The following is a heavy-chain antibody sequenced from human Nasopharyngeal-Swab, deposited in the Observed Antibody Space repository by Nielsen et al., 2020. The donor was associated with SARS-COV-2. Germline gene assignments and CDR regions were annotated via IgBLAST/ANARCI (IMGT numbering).Heavy chain of an antibody. D-gene: IGHD3-22*01. Sequence: SETLSLTCAMYGGSFSGYYWSWIRQPPGKGLEWIGEINHSGSTDYNPSHKSRVTISVDTSKNQFSLKLSSVTAADTAVYYCARARHYYDSSGQGYYFDYWGQGTLVTVSS. CDR3: ARARHYYDSSGQGYYFDY. CDR1: GGSFSGYY. J-gene: IGHJ4*02. V-gene: IGHV4-34*01. CDR2: INHSGST.